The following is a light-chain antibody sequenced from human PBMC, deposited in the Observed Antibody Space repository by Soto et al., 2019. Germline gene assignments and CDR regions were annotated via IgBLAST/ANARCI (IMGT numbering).Light chain of an antibody. J-gene: IGLJ2*01. CDR3: RSYTSSSTPVV. CDR1: SSDVGGYNY. Sequence: QSALTQPASVSGSPGQSITISCTGTSSDVGGYNYVSWYQQHPGKAPTLMIYDVSNRPSGVSNRFSGSKSGNTAYLTISGLQAEDEADYYCRSYTSSSTPVVFGGGTKVTVL. V-gene: IGLV2-14*01. CDR2: DVS.